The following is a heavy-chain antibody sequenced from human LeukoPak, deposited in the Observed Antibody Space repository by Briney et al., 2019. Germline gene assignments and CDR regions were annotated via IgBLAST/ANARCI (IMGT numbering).Heavy chain of an antibody. V-gene: IGHV4-59*08. D-gene: IGHD3-22*01. CDR1: GGSISSYY. CDR3: ARHLSSGHYALDY. Sequence: SETLSLTCTVSGGSISSYYWSWIRQPPGKGLEWIGYIYYSGSTNYNPSLKSRVTISVDTSKNQFSLNLNSVTAADTAVYYCARHLSSGHYALDYWGQGTLVTVSS. CDR2: IYYSGST. J-gene: IGHJ4*02.